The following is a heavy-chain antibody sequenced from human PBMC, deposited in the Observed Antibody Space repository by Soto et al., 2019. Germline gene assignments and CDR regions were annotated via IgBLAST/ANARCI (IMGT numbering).Heavy chain of an antibody. V-gene: IGHV4-39*01. CDR2: IYYSGST. J-gene: IGHJ4*02. CDR3: ARAYCGGDCYLDY. CDR1: GGSISSSSYY. D-gene: IGHD2-21*02. Sequence: PSETLSLTCTVSGGSISSSSYYWGWIRQPPGKGLEWIGSIYYSGSTYYNPSLKSRVTISVDTSKNQFSLKLSSVTAADTAVYYCARAYCGGDCYLDYWGQGTPVTVSS.